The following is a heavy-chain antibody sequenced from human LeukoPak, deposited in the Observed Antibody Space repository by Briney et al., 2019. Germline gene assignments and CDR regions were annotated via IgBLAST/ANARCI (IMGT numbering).Heavy chain of an antibody. V-gene: IGHV1-2*02. CDR1: GYTFTGYY. CDR3: ARDDIVVVPAAPAGWFDP. Sequence: ASVKVSCKASGYTFTGYYMHWVRQAPGQGLEWMGWINPNSGGTNYAQKFQGRVTMTRDTSISTAYMELSRLRSDDTAVYYCARDDIVVVPAAPAGWFDPWGQGTLVTVSS. D-gene: IGHD2-2*01. J-gene: IGHJ5*02. CDR2: INPNSGGT.